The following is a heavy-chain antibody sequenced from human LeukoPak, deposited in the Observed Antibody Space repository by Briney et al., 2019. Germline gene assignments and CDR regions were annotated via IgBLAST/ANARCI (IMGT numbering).Heavy chain of an antibody. J-gene: IGHJ3*02. CDR2: ISAYNGNT. CDR1: GYIFTSYF. V-gene: IGHV1-18*04. CDR3: ARVGYYYDSSGYPDAFDI. D-gene: IGHD3-22*01. Sequence: ASVKVSCEASGYIFTSYFMHCVRQAPGQGLEWMGWISAYNGNTHYAQKLQGRVTMTTDTSTSTAYMELRSLRSDDTAVYYCARVGYYYDSSGYPDAFDIWGQGTMVTVSS.